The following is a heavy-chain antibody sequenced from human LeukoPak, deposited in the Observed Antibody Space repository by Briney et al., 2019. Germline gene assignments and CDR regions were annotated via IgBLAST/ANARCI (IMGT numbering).Heavy chain of an antibody. Sequence: LSLTCTVSGGSISSGDYYMSWIRQAPGRGLEWISYISGSGSDLYYADSVKGRFTISRDNANNSLYLQMNSLRAEDTAVYYCARSIGYYYTMDVWGQGTTVTVSS. CDR1: GGSISSGDYY. CDR2: ISGSGSDL. CDR3: ARSIGYYYTMDV. J-gene: IGHJ6*02. V-gene: IGHV3-11*01. D-gene: IGHD3-22*01.